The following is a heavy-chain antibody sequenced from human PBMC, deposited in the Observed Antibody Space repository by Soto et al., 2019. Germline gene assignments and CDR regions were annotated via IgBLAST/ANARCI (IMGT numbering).Heavy chain of an antibody. Sequence: QLQLQESGSGLVKPSHTLSLTCTVSGGSISNAAYSWSWIRQPLGKGLEWIGYIYPSGMPFYNPSLRSRVTISIDRSNDQFSLNLKSVTAADTAVYYCARERGGYGLFDSWGQGTLVTVSS. CDR2: IYPSGMP. CDR3: ARERGGYGLFDS. D-gene: IGHD5-18*01. CDR1: GGSISNAAYS. V-gene: IGHV4-30-2*01. J-gene: IGHJ4*02.